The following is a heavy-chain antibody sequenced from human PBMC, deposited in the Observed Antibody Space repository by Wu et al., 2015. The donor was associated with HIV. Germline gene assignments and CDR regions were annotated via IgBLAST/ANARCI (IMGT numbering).Heavy chain of an antibody. J-gene: IGHJ4*02. CDR3: ARAGRESYGFWGYFDY. D-gene: IGHD5-18*01. Sequence: QVQLVQSGAEVKKPGSSVKVSCKASGGTFSSYAISWVRQAPGQGLEWMGGIIPIFGTANYAQKFQGRVTITTDESTSTAYMELSSLRSEDTAVYYCARAGRESYGFWGYFDYWGQGTLVTVSS. CDR2: IIPIFGTA. CDR1: GGTFSSYA. V-gene: IGHV1-69*05.